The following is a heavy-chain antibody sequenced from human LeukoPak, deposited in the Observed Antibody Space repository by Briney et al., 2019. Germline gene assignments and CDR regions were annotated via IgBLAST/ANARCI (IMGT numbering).Heavy chain of an antibody. CDR3: ARDLYYYDSSGYYPEPFDY. Sequence: GGSLRLSCAASGFTFSSYSMNWVRQAPGKGLEWVSSISSSSSYIYYADSVKGRFTISRDNAKNSLYLRMNSLRAEDTAVYYCARDLYYYDSSGYYPEPFDYWGQGTLVTVSS. CDR2: ISSSSSYI. D-gene: IGHD3-22*01. CDR1: GFTFSSYS. J-gene: IGHJ4*02. V-gene: IGHV3-21*01.